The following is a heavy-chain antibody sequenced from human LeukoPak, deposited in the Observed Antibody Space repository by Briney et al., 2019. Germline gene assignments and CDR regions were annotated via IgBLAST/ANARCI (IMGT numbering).Heavy chain of an antibody. CDR2: IYYSGST. CDR3: AREGQWLPHNWFDP. V-gene: IGHV4-31*03. Sequence: PSQTLSLTCTVSGGSISSGGYYWSWIRQHPGKGLEWIGYIYYSGSTYYNPSLKSRVTISVDTSKNQFSLKLSSVTAADTAVYYCAREGQWLPHNWFDPWGQGTLVTVSS. D-gene: IGHD6-19*01. CDR1: GGSISSGGYY. J-gene: IGHJ5*02.